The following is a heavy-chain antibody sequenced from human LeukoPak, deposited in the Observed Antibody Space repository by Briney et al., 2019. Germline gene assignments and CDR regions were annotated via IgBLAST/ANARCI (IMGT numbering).Heavy chain of an antibody. D-gene: IGHD5-24*01. CDR1: GFTFSSYA. Sequence: GGSLRLSCAASGFTFSSYAVSWVRQAPGKGLEWVSIIYAGGTTFYADSVKGRFTISRDNSKNTLYLQMNSLRAEDTAVYYCASVSDGYNYYGGMDVWGQGTTVTVSS. J-gene: IGHJ6*02. CDR3: ASVSDGYNYYGGMDV. CDR2: IIYAGGTT. V-gene: IGHV3-23*03.